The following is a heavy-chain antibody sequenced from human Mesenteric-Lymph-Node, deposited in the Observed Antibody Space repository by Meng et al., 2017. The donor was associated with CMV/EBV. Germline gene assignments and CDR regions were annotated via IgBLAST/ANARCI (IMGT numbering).Heavy chain of an antibody. Sequence: GESLKISCVASGFTFDTYWMQWVRQVPGKGLMWLSHINSDGGKIGYADSVKGRFFISRDNTKNTLYLQMNSLRPEDSAIYYCARPPSLWDYGAYKPFNLWGRGTLVTVSS. D-gene: IGHD4/OR15-4a*01. CDR3: ARPPSLWDYGAYKPFNL. J-gene: IGHJ4*02. V-gene: IGHV3-74*01. CDR2: INSDGGKI. CDR1: GFTFDTYW.